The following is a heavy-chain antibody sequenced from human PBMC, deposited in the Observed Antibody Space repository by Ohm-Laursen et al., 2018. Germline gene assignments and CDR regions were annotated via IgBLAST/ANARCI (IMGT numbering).Heavy chain of an antibody. J-gene: IGHJ4*02. CDR3: ARIRRYSSSWFYLDY. D-gene: IGHD6-13*01. Sequence: TQTLTLTCTFSGFSLSTTGMCVSWIRLPPGKALDWLARIDWDGDKYYSTSLKTRLTISKDTSENQVVLTVTNMDPVDTATYYCARIRRYSSSWFYLDYWGQGTLVTVSS. CDR1: GFSLSTTGMC. V-gene: IGHV2-70*11. CDR2: IDWDGDK.